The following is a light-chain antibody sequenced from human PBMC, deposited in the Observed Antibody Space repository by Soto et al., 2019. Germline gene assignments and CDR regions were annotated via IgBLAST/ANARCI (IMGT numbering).Light chain of an antibody. CDR3: QQRSNWPPT. J-gene: IGKJ1*01. CDR2: DAS. Sequence: PGERATLSCRASQSVSSYLAWYQQKPGQAPRLLIYDASNRATGIPARFSGSGSGTDFTLTISSLEPEDFAVYYCQQRSNWPPTFGQGTKVEIK. V-gene: IGKV3-11*01. CDR1: QSVSSY.